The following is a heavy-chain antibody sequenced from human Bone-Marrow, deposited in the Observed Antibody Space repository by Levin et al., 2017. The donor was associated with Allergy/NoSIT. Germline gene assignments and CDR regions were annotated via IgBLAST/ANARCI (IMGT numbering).Heavy chain of an antibody. V-gene: IGHV3-15*01. CDR2: IKSKSDSGTT. CDR3: VHSLQDSSGWYGAFDY. D-gene: IGHD6-19*01. CDR1: GFSFSNAW. J-gene: IGHJ4*02. Sequence: AGESLKISCAASGFSFSNAWMSWVRQAPGKGLEWVGRIKSKSDSGTTDYPAPVKGRFTISRDDSKNTLYLQMSSLKTEDTAVYYCVHSLQDSSGWYGAFDYWGQGTLVTVSS.